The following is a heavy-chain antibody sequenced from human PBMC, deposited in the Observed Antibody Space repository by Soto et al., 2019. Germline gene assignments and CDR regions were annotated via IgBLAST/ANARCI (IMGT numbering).Heavy chain of an antibody. CDR1: GFTFSSYG. J-gene: IGHJ4*02. D-gene: IGHD1-1*01. CDR3: ARAKFRLTVSSQLERRSDYFDF. CDR2: IWYDGSNK. Sequence: GGSLRLSCAASGFTFSSYGMHWVRQAPGKGLEWVAVIWYDGSNKYYADSVKGRFTISRDNSKNTLYLQMNSLRAEDTAVYYCARAKFRLTVSSQLERRSDYFDFWGQGTLVTVSS. V-gene: IGHV3-33*01.